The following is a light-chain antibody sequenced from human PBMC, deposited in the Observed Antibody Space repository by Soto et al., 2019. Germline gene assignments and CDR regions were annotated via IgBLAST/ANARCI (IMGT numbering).Light chain of an antibody. Sequence: EIVLTQSPGTLSLSPGERATLSCRASQSVSSNYLAWYQQKPGQAPRVLIYVASSRATGIPDRFSGSGSGTDFTLTISRLEPEDFAVYYCQQYGSLPITFGQGTRLEIK. CDR1: QSVSSNY. CDR2: VAS. V-gene: IGKV3-20*01. CDR3: QQYGSLPIT. J-gene: IGKJ5*01.